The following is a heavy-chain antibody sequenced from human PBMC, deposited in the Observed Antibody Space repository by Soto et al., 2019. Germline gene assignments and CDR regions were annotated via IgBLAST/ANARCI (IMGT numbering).Heavy chain of an antibody. CDR2: ISGAGDAT. D-gene: IGHD7-27*01. CDR1: GFTFFNYA. Sequence: EVQLLESGGGLVQPGGSLRLSCAGSGFTFFNYAMNWVRQAPGKGLVWVSSISGAGDATCFPESVKGRFTFSRDNSKNTGTLQMHSLGVEDTAVYYCARKILGSTTRPEYWYFDLWGRGTLVTVSS. V-gene: IGHV3-23*01. CDR3: ARKILGSTTRPEYWYFDL. J-gene: IGHJ2*01.